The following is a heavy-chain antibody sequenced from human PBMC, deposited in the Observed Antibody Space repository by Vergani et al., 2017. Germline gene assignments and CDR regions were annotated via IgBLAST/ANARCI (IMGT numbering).Heavy chain of an antibody. V-gene: IGHV1-69*08. J-gene: IGHJ4*02. CDR2: IIPILGIA. CDR1: GATFSSYT. CDR3: ARDGAVVTLDD. Sequence: QVQLVQSGAEVKKPGSSVKVSCKASGATFSSYTISWVRQAPGQGLEWMGRIIPILGIANYAQQFQGRVPITADKSTSTAYMELSSVRSEDTAVYYCARDGAVVTLDDWGQGTLVTVSS. D-gene: IGHD4-23*01.